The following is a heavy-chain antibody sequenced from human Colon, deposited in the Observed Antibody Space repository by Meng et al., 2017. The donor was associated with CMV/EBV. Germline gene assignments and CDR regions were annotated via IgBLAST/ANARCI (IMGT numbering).Heavy chain of an antibody. CDR3: ARSLDYYDSSGYYYLGNWFDP. J-gene: IGHJ5*02. V-gene: IGHV1-8*01. CDR2: MNPNSGNT. Sequence: YDINWVRQATGQGLEWMGWMNPNSGNTGYAQKFQGRVTMTRNTSISTAYMELSSLRSEDTAVYYCARSLDYYDSSGYYYLGNWFDPWGQGTLVTVSS. CDR1: YD. D-gene: IGHD3-22*01.